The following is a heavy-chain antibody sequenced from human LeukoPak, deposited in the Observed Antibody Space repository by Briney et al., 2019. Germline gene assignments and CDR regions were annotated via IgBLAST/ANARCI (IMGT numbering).Heavy chain of an antibody. CDR2: IGGRDGGT. CDR1: GFIFSNYA. D-gene: IGHD3-9*01. CDR3: AKWGDYDILTGYYDSDY. Sequence: PGGSLRLSCAASGFIFSNYAMSWVRQAPGKGLEWVSAIGGRDGGTYYADSVKGRFTVSRDDPKNTLYLLMNTLRAEDTAVYYCAKWGDYDILTGYYDSDYWGQGTLVTVSS. V-gene: IGHV3-23*01. J-gene: IGHJ4*02.